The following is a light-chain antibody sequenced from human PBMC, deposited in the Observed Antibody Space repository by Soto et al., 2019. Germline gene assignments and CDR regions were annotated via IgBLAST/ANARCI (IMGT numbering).Light chain of an antibody. V-gene: IGKV3D-15*01. CDR2: YIS. Sequence: EIVRTPSPATLSVSPWETASLSCRASQSAGNFLAWYQQKPGQAPRLLIYYISTRATGIPARFSGSGSGTEFTLTINSLQSEDSAVYYCQQHNQWPITFGQGTRLEIK. CDR3: QQHNQWPIT. CDR1: QSAGNF. J-gene: IGKJ5*01.